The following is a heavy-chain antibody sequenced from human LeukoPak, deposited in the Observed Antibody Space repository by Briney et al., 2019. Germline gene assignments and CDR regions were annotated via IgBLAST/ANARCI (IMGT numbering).Heavy chain of an antibody. D-gene: IGHD6-19*01. Sequence: GGALRLSCVASGFSFSDYTMNWFRHVPGGGLEWLSSIESASNYIYYAASVKGRFTISRDNAKNSLFLQMDSLTAEDTAVYYCAREATSGWFYFDHWGQGTLVAV. J-gene: IGHJ4*02. CDR3: AREATSGWFYFDH. CDR1: GFSFSDYT. CDR2: IESASNYI. V-gene: IGHV3-21*01.